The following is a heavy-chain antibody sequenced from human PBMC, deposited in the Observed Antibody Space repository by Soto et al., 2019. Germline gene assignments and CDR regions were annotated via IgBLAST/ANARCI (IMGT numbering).Heavy chain of an antibody. CDR2: ISWNSGSI. D-gene: IGHD3-22*01. V-gene: IGHV3-9*01. CDR1: GFTFDDYA. CDR3: AKGADYYDSSGYPLNPAPLDFDY. Sequence: SLKISCAASGFTFDDYAMHWVRQAPGKGLEWVSGISWNSGSIGYADSVKGRFTISRDNAKNSLYLQMNSLRAEDTALYYCAKGADYYDSSGYPLNPAPLDFDYWGQGTLVTVS. J-gene: IGHJ4*02.